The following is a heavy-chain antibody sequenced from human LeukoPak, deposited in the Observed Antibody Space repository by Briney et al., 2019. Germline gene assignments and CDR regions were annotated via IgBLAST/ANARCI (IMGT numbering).Heavy chain of an antibody. CDR3: ARDVSVTTGIDY. V-gene: IGHV4-34*01. CDR1: GGSFSGYY. J-gene: IGHJ4*02. Sequence: SETLSLTCAVYGGSFSGYYWSWIRQPPGKGLEWIGEINHSGSTNYNPSLKSRVTISVDTSKNQFTLKLSSVTAADTAVYYCARDVSVTTGIDYWGQGTLVTVSS. D-gene: IGHD4-11*01. CDR2: INHSGST.